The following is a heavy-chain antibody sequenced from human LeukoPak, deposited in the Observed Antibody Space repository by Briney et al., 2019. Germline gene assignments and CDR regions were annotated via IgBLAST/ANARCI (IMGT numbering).Heavy chain of an antibody. CDR1: GYNFTSYG. CDR3: ARDGMVRGVINRKGPRPSWFDP. CDR2: ISAYNGNT. V-gene: IGHV1-18*04. Sequence: ASVKVSCKASGYNFTSYGISWVRQAPGQGLEWMGWISAYNGNTNYAQKLQGRVTMTTDTSTSTAYMELRSLRSDDTAVYYCARDGMVRGVINRKGPRPSWFDPWGQGTLVTVSS. D-gene: IGHD3-10*01. J-gene: IGHJ5*02.